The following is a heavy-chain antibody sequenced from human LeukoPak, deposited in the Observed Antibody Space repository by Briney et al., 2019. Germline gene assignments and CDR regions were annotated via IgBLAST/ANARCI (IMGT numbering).Heavy chain of an antibody. CDR3: AKLTTS. V-gene: IGHV3-33*06. CDR1: GFPFSSYG. CDR2: TWYDGSYK. J-gene: IGHJ4*02. D-gene: IGHD4-11*01. Sequence: GGSLRLSCAASGFPFSSYGMHWVRQAPGKGLEWVAVTWYDGSYKWYADSVRGRFTISRDNSNNTLYLQMKSLRAEDTAVYYCAKLTTSWGQGTLVTVSS.